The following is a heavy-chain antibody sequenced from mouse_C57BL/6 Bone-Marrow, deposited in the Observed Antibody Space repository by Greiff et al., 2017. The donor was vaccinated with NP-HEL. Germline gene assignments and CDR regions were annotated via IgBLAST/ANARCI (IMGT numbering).Heavy chain of an antibody. CDR3: ERDYYYFDY. V-gene: IGHV1-55*01. J-gene: IGHJ2*01. D-gene: IGHD1-1*01. Sequence: QVQLQQSGAELVKPGASVKMSCKASGYTFTSYWITWVKQRPGQGLEWIGDIYPGSGSTNYNEKFKSKATLTVDTSSITAYMQLSSLTSEDSAVYYCERDYYYFDYWGQGTTLTVSS. CDR2: IYPGSGST. CDR1: GYTFTSYW.